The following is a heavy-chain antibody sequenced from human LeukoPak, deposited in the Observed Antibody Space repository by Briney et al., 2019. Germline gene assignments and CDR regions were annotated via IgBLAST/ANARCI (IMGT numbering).Heavy chain of an antibody. Sequence: KPSETLSLTCTVSGDSITSGGYYWSWIRQHPGKGLEWIGYISNSGSTHYNPSLKSRVTISVDTSKKQFSLKLSSVTAADTAVYYCARAGGTSTDTSGSYPRYWFHPWGQGTLVTVSS. CDR3: ARAGGTSTDTSGSYPRYWFHP. J-gene: IGHJ5*02. CDR2: ISNSGST. V-gene: IGHV4-31*03. CDR1: GDSITSGGYY. D-gene: IGHD3-22*01.